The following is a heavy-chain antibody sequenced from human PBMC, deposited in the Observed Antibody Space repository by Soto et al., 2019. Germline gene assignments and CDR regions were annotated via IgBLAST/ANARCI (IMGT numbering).Heavy chain of an antibody. J-gene: IGHJ4*02. CDR3: AYGGSCDY. V-gene: IGHV3-48*03. D-gene: IGHD1-26*01. Sequence: EVQLVESGGGLVQPGGSLRLSCAASGFSFNTYEMNWVRQAPGKGLEGVSYISTSGSTIYYADSVKGRFTISRDKGKNSLYLQMNSLRAEDTAVYYCAYGGSCDYWGQGTQVTVSS. CDR1: GFSFNTYE. CDR2: ISTSGSTI.